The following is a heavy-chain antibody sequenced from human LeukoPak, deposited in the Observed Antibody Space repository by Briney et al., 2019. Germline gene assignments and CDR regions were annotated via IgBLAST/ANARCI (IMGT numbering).Heavy chain of an antibody. V-gene: IGHV1-8*03. CDR1: GYTFTSYD. CDR2: MNPNSGNT. J-gene: IGHJ5*02. Sequence: ASVKVSCKASGYTFTSYDINWVRQATGQGLEWMGWMNPNSGNTGYAQKFQGRVTITRNTSISTAYMELSSLGSEDTAVYYCARKYYDFWSGYYIRGTNWFDPWGQGTLVTVSS. D-gene: IGHD3-3*01. CDR3: ARKYYDFWSGYYIRGTNWFDP.